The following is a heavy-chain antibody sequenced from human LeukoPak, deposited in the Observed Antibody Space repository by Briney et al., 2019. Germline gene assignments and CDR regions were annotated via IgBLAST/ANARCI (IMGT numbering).Heavy chain of an antibody. Sequence: GGSLRLSCAASGFTFSSYSMNWVRQAPGKGLEWVSYISSSSSTIYYADSVKGRFTISRDNAKNSLYLQMNSLRAEDTAVYYCARGAYYYDSSGYSEWGQGTLVTVSS. D-gene: IGHD3-22*01. J-gene: IGHJ4*02. CDR3: ARGAYYYDSSGYSE. CDR2: ISSSSSTI. CDR1: GFTFSSYS. V-gene: IGHV3-48*01.